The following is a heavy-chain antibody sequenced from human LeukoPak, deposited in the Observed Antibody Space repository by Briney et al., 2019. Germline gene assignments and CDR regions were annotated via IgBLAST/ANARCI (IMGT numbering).Heavy chain of an antibody. CDR2: ISRVSTYI. J-gene: IGHJ6*03. CDR3: AREGGDGDYYYYTDV. CDR1: GFTFTDYS. D-gene: IGHD2-21*02. V-gene: IGHV3-21*01. Sequence: PGGSLRLSCSASGFTFTDYSMSWVRQAPGKGLEWVSIISRVSTYIYYADSVKGRFTVSRDNAKSSLYLQMTSLRAEDTAVYFCAREGGDGDYYYYTDVWGKGTTVTVSS.